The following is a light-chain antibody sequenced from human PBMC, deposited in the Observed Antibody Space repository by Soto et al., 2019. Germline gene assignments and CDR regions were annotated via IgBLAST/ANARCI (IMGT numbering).Light chain of an antibody. CDR3: SSYTSSSTLFD. CDR1: SSVVGGYNY. J-gene: IGLJ1*01. Sequence: QSALTQPASVSGSPGQSITISCTGTSSVVGGYNYVSWYQQHPGKAPKLMIYDVSNRPSGVSNRFSGSKSGNTASLTISGLHAEDEAYYYCSSYTSSSTLFDFGTGTKVTVL. CDR2: DVS. V-gene: IGLV2-14*01.